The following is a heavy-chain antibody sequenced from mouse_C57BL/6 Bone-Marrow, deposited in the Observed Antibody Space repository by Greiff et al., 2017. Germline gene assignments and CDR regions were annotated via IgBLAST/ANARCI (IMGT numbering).Heavy chain of an antibody. D-gene: IGHD1-1*01. V-gene: IGHV1-82*01. Sequence: QVQLQQSGPELVKPGASVKISCKASGYAFSSSWMNWVKQRPGKGLEWIGRIYPGDGDTNYNGKFKGKATLTADKSSSTAYMQLSSLTSEDSAVYFCAITTVVGYFDYWGQGTTLTVSS. J-gene: IGHJ2*01. CDR2: IYPGDGDT. CDR3: AITTVVGYFDY. CDR1: GYAFSSSW.